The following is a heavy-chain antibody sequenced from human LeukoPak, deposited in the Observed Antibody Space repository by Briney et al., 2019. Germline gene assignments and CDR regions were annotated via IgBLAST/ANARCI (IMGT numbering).Heavy chain of an antibody. Sequence: ASVKVSCKASGYTFTSYDINWVRQATGQGLEWMGWMNPNSGNTGYAQKFQGRVTMTRNTSISTAYMELSSPRSEDTAVYYCARGDSLWFGELLYYYYYGMDVWGQGTTVTVSS. CDR2: MNPNSGNT. CDR3: ARGDSLWFGELLYYYYYGMDV. V-gene: IGHV1-8*01. CDR1: GYTFTSYD. D-gene: IGHD3-10*01. J-gene: IGHJ6*02.